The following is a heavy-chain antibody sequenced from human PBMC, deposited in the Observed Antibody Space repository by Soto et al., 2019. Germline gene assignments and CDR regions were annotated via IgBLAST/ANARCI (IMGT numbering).Heavy chain of an antibody. D-gene: IGHD5-12*01. CDR1: GGSLTGYY. V-gene: IGHV4-34*01. J-gene: IGHJ4*02. CDR2: IKDGGVT. Sequence: QVQLQQWGAGQLKPSETLSLTCAVNGGSLTGYYWSWIRQPPGKGLEWIGEIKDGGVTNYSPSLKSRVTMSADTSKNQFSLNLNSVTAADTAVYYCARGQEGVVATHWDQGTLVTVSS. CDR3: ARGQEGVVATH.